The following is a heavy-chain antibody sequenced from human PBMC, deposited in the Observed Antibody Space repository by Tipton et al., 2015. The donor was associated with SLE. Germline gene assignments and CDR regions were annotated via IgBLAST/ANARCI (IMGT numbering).Heavy chain of an antibody. D-gene: IGHD6-13*01. CDR3: ARGGSTWPSV. CDR2: IFIRGTP. CDR1: GGSISSHY. V-gene: IGHV4-4*07. J-gene: IGHJ6*02. Sequence: TLSLTCTVSGGSISSHYWSWIRQPAGKGLEWIGRIFIRGTPNYNPSLKSRVTMSVDTSKSQFSLNLSSVTAADTAIYYCARGGSTWPSVWGQGTTVTVSS.